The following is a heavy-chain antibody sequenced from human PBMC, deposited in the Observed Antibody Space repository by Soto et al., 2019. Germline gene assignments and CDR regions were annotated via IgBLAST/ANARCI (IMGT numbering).Heavy chain of an antibody. J-gene: IGHJ4*02. CDR2: ISSTGSYT. CDR1: GFTFSSYA. CDR3: ARDLALAGNY. V-gene: IGHV3-21*01. D-gene: IGHD6-19*01. Sequence: PGGSLRLSCAASGFTFSSYAMNWVRQTQEKGLEWVSSISSTGSYTHYSDSVKGRFTISRDNANNSLFLQMNSLRAEDTATYYCARDLALAGNYWGQGVLVTVSS.